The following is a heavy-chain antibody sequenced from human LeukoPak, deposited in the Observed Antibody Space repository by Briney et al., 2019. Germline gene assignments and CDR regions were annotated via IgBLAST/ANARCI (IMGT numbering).Heavy chain of an antibody. CDR3: ARENVDSSSWVDY. CDR2: IYYSGST. V-gene: IGHV4-39*02. J-gene: IGHJ4*02. Sequence: SETLSLTCTVSGGSISSSSYYWGWIRQPPGKGLEWIGSIYYSGSTYYNPSLKSRVTISVDTSKNQFSLKLSSVTAADTAVYYCARENVDSSSWVDYWGQGTLVTVSS. D-gene: IGHD6-13*01. CDR1: GGSISSSSYY.